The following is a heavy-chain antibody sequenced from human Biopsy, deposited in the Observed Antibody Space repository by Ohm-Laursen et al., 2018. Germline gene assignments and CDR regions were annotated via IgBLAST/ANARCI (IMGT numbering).Heavy chain of an antibody. CDR1: GITVSGNY. V-gene: IGHV3-7*01. Sequence: SLRLSCSASGITVSGNYMTWVRQAPGKGLEWVANINPDGSVKYFADSVKGRFTISRDNAENSMYLQMGSLTVDDTAVYYCARDERWGQGTLVTVSS. J-gene: IGHJ4*02. D-gene: IGHD5-24*01. CDR2: INPDGSVK. CDR3: ARDER.